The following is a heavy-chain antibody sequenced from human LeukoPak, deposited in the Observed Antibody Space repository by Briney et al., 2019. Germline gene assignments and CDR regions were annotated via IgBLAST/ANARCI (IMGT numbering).Heavy chain of an antibody. CDR3: ARGGVWGSYRYIGYYFDY. D-gene: IGHD3-16*02. CDR2: IYTSGST. CDR1: GGSISSYY. J-gene: IGHJ4*02. Sequence: SETLSLTCTVSGGSISSYYWSWIRQPAGKGLEWIGRIYTSGSTNYNPSLKSRVTMSVDTSKNQFSLKLSSVTAAGTAVYYCARGGVWGSYRYIGYYFDYWGQGTLVTVSS. V-gene: IGHV4-4*07.